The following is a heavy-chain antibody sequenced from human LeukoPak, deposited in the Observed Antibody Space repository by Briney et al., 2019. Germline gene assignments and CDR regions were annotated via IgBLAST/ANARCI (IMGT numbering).Heavy chain of an antibody. CDR2: INPNSGGT. CDR3: ARSRGTSSGQPDYYYYMDV. J-gene: IGHJ6*03. CDR1: GYTFTGYY. V-gene: IGHV1-2*02. D-gene: IGHD6-19*01. Sequence: ASVKVSCKASGYTFTGYYMHWVRQAPGQGLEWMGWINPNSGGTNYAQKFRGRVTMTRDTSISTAYMELSRLRSDDTAVYYCARSRGTSSGQPDYYYYMDVWGKGTTVTVSS.